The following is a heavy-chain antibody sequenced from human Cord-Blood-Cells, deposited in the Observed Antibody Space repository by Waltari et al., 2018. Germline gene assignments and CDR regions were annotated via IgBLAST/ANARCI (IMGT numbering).Heavy chain of an antibody. J-gene: IGHJ4*02. CDR1: GFTFSSYA. CDR3: AKDRSIVGATDY. D-gene: IGHD1-26*01. V-gene: IGHV3-23*01. Sequence: EVQLLESGGGLVQPGGSLRLSCAASGFTFSSYAMSWVRQAPGKGLEWVSAISGSGGSTYHADSVKGRFTISRDNSKNTLYLQMNSLRAEDTAVYYCAKDRSIVGATDYWGQGTLVTVSS. CDR2: ISGSGGST.